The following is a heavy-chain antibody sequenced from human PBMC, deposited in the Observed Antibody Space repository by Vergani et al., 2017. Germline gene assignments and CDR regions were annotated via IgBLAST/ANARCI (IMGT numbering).Heavy chain of an antibody. CDR3: ARDVWDCRGIRGFLRAGEFYYMDV. CDR2: ISYDGSKT. V-gene: IGHV3-33*05. Sequence: QVQLVESGGGVVQPGTSLRLSCEASGFKFSQFGMHWVRQGPGQGLEWVAFISYDGSKTQYADSEKGRVTISRDNSKNTVGLEMSSLRVDDTATYYCARDVWDCRGIRGFLRAGEFYYMDVWGQGTTVTVSS. J-gene: IGHJ6*03. D-gene: IGHD3-16*01. CDR1: GFKFSQFG.